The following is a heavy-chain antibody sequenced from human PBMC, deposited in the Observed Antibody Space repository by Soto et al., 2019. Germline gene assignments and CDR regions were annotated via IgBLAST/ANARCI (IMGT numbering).Heavy chain of an antibody. CDR1: GFPFDDYA. J-gene: IGHJ1*01. Sequence: SLGLSCAASGFPFDDYAMHWVRQVPGKGLEWVSGINWNSGSIGYGDSVKGRFAISRDNAKNSLHLQMNSLSAEDTAFYYCVKDESINWYSGHFRHWGQGTLVTVSS. CDR3: VKDESINWYSGHFRH. CDR2: INWNSGSI. V-gene: IGHV3-9*01. D-gene: IGHD6-13*01.